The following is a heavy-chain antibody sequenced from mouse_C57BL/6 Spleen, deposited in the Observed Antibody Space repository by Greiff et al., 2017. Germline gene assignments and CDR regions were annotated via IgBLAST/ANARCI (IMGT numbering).Heavy chain of an antibody. CDR1: GFTFSSYA. CDR3: TRAPLWLHYAMDY. D-gene: IGHD2-2*01. V-gene: IGHV5-9-1*02. J-gene: IGHJ4*01. Sequence: EVQVVESGEGLVKPGGSLKLSCAASGFTFSSYAMSWVRQTPEKRLEWVAYISSGGDYIYYADTVKGRFTISRDNARNTLYRQMSSLKSEDTAMYYCTRAPLWLHYAMDYWGQGTSVTVSS. CDR2: ISSGGDYI.